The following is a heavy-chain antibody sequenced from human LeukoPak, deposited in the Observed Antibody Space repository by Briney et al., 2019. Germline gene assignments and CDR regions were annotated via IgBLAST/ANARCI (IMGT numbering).Heavy chain of an antibody. CDR2: VYYSGST. J-gene: IGHJ4*02. V-gene: IGHV4-59*01. Sequence: SETLSLTCTVSGGSISSYYWSWIRQPPGKGLEWIGYVYYSGSTNYNPSLESRVTLSVDVSKSRFSLSLSSATAADTAVYYCARTGSSGSFSDYWGQGTLVTVSS. CDR1: GGSISSYY. CDR3: ARTGSSGSFSDY. D-gene: IGHD3-10*01.